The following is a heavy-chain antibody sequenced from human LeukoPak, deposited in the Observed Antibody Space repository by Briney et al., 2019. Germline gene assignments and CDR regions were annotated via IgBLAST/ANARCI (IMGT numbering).Heavy chain of an antibody. CDR1: GFTFSDAW. J-gene: IGHJ4*02. Sequence: GGSLRLSCAASGFTFSDAWMAWVRQAPGKRLEWVANINQDGSTKQYVDSVRGRFTISRDNAKNSLYLQMNSPGAEDSGLYHCARDMKGNLDYWGQGTLVTVSS. CDR2: INQDGSTK. CDR3: ARDMKGNLDY. V-gene: IGHV3-7*01. D-gene: IGHD3-16*01.